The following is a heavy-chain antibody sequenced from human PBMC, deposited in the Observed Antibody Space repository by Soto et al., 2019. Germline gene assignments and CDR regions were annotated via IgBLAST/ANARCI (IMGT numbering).Heavy chain of an antibody. D-gene: IGHD3-3*01. CDR1: GFTFSSYA. CDR2: ISRNGDST. V-gene: IGHV3-64*04. CDR3: ARGPTWGDFWSGYYEYYGMDV. Sequence: GGSLRLSCSASGFTFSSYAMHWVRQAPGKGLEYVSAISRNGDSTYYADAVKGRFTISRDNSKNTLYLQMNSLRAEDTAVYYCARGPTWGDFWSGYYEYYGMDVWGQGTTVTV. J-gene: IGHJ6*02.